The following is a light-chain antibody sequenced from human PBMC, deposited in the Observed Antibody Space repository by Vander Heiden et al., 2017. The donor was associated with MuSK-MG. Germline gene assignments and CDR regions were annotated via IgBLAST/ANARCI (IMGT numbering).Light chain of an antibody. CDR3: QVWDSSSDHRVV. J-gene: IGLJ2*01. V-gene: IGLV3-21*02. Sequence: SYVLTPPPSVSVAPRQRGRMTGGGNNSGSKSVHWYQQEPGQAPGLVVYDDSDRPPGIPERFSGSNSGNTATRTISRVEAGDEADYYCQVWDSSSDHRVVFGGGTKLTVL. CDR2: DDS. CDR1: NSGSKS.